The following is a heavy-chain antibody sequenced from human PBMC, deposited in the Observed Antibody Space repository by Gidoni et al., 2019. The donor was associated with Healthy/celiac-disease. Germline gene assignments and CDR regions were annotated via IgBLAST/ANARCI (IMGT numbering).Heavy chain of an antibody. J-gene: IGHJ6*02. CDR2: IKSKTDGGTT. D-gene: IGHD3-9*01. V-gene: IGHV3-15*01. CDR1: GFTFSNAW. CDR3: TTAYDILTGYYPDGMDV. Sequence: EVQLVESGGGLVKPGGSLRLSCAASGFTFSNAWMSWVRQAPGKGLEWVGRIKSKTDGGTTDYAAPVKGRFTISRDDSKNTLYLQMNSLKTEDTAVYYCTTAYDILTGYYPDGMDVWGQGTTVTVSS.